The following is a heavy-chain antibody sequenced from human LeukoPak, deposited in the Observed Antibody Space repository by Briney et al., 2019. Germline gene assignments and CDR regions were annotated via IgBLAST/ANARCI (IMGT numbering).Heavy chain of an antibody. J-gene: IGHJ3*01. CDR3: TKDMGFDLLKDAFDL. CDR1: GFSLDDYA. CDR2: ISWDGRNM. D-gene: IGHD1-26*01. Sequence: GGSLRLSCAASGFSLDDYAMHWVRQAPGQGLEWVSSISWDGRNMAYAASVKGRFTISRDNAQNSLYLQMYSLKIEDTAFYYCTKDMGFDLLKDAFDLWGQGMLVTVSS. V-gene: IGHV3-9*01.